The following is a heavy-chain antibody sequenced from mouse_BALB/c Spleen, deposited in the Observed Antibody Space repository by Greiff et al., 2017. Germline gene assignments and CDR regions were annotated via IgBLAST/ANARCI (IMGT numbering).Heavy chain of an antibody. CDR3: ARNPHYYGSSHWYFDV. CDR2: IDPANGNT. J-gene: IGHJ1*01. D-gene: IGHD1-1*01. CDR1: GFNIKDTY. V-gene: IGHV14-3*02. Sequence: EVQLQQSGAELVKPGASVKLSCTASGFNIKDTYMHWVKQRPEQGLEWIGRIDPANGNTKYDPKFQGKATITADTSSNTAYLQLSSLTSEDTAVYYCARNPHYYGSSHWYFDVWGAGTTVTVSS.